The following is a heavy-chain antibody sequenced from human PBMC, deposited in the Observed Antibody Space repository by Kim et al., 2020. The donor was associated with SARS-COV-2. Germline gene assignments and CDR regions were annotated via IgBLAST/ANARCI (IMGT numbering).Heavy chain of an antibody. J-gene: IGHJ6*02. D-gene: IGHD3-10*01. Sequence: SETLSLTCAVYGGSFSGYFWSWIRQPPGKGLEWIGEINHSGDTNYTPSLKSRVTISVDMSKNQFSLKLSSVTAADTAIYYCARGRREVRGVIKIPLANYHFAMDVWGQGTTVTVSS. CDR1: GGSFSGYF. CDR2: INHSGDT. V-gene: IGHV4-34*01. CDR3: ARGRREVRGVIKIPLANYHFAMDV.